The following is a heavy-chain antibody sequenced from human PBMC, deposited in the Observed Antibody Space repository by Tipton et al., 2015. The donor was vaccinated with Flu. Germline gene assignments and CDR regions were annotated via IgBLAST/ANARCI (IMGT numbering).Heavy chain of an antibody. CDR3: ARERAAAGTSLDY. V-gene: IGHV3-33*01. Sequence: CAASGFTFSSYGMHWVRQAPGKGLEWVAVIWYDGSNKYYADSVKGRFTISRDNSKNTLYLQMNSLRAEDTAAYYCARERAAAGTSLDYWGQGTLVTVSS. CDR1: GFTFSSYG. CDR2: IWYDGSNK. J-gene: IGHJ4*02. D-gene: IGHD6-13*01.